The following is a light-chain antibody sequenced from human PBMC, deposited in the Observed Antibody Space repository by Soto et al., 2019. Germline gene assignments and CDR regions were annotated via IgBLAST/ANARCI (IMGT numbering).Light chain of an antibody. CDR2: RGT. CDR1: SSDVGAYDA. J-gene: IGLJ1*01. V-gene: IGLV2-23*01. Sequence: QSALAQPASVSGSPGQSITISCTGTSSDVGAYDAVSWYQQHPGKAPQFIIYRGTKRPSGVSTLFSCSVSGNTASLTVSVHQAEDEAEYCCGSSATESTYVFGTGTKVTVL. CDR3: GSSATESTYV.